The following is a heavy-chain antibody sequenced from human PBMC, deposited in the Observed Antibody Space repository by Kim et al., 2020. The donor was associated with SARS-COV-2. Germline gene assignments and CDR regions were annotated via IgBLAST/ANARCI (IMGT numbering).Heavy chain of an antibody. CDR2: IYHSGST. CDR3: ARDDYYDSSGYYCFDY. D-gene: IGHD3-22*01. V-gene: IGHV4-38-2*02. J-gene: IGHJ4*02. CDR1: GYSISSGYY. Sequence: SETLSRTCTVSGYSISSGYYWGWIRQPPGKGLEWIGSIYHSGSTYYNPSLKSRVTISVDTSKNQFSLKLSSVTAADTAVYYCARDDYYDSSGYYCFDYWGQGTLVTVSS.